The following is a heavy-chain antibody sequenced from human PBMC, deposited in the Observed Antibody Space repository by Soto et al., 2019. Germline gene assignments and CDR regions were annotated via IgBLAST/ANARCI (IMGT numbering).Heavy chain of an antibody. CDR3: AKGPTVFGAVISFDYYYGMYV. V-gene: IGHV3-23*01. CDR2: ISGSGAGT. J-gene: IGHJ6*02. CDR1: VFTCSTSA. D-gene: IGHD3-3*01. Sequence: QTGGALRLYGTASVFTCSTSAMSWVRQGPGRGLEWVSGISGSGAGTYYADSVKGRFTISRDNSKNTLYLQMSGPRAEDAAVYYCAKGPTVFGAVISFDYYYGMYVWGQGTSVTVSS.